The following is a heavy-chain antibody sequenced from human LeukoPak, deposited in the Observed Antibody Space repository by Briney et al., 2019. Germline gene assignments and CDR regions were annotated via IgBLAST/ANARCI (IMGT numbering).Heavy chain of an antibody. J-gene: IGHJ4*02. D-gene: IGHD5-18*01. CDR3: VTRPVDTAIRFDY. Sequence: SETLSLTCAVYGGSFSGYYWSWIRQPPGKGLEWIGEINHSGSTNYNPSLKSRVTISVDTSKNQFSLKLSSVTAADTAVYYCVTRPVDTAIRFDYWGQGTLVTVSS. CDR1: GGSFSGYY. CDR2: INHSGST. V-gene: IGHV4-34*01.